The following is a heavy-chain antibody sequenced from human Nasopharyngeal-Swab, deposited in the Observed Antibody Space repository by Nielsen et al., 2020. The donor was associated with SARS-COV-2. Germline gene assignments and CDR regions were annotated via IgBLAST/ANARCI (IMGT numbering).Heavy chain of an antibody. CDR2: ISSTGDYI. Sequence: GGSLRLSFAASGFTFNIYTMNWVRQAPGKGLEWFSAISSTGDYIYYAASVKGRFTISRDNGKNTLYLQMNSLRAEDTAIYYCARGFYYGMDVWGQGTTVTVSS. V-gene: IGHV3-21*01. J-gene: IGHJ6*02. CDR1: GFTFNIYT. CDR3: ARGFYYGMDV.